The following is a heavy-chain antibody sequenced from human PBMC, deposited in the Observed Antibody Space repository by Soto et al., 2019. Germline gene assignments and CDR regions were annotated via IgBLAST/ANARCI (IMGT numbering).Heavy chain of an antibody. J-gene: IGHJ5*02. D-gene: IGHD2-2*01. CDR3: VKDGGYVCWLDP. CDR1: GDSVSSNSAS. CDR2: TYFRSKWYN. Sequence: QVQLQQSGPRLVKPSQTLILTCAISGDSVSSNSASWNWIRQSPSRGLEWLGRTYFRSKWYNESADSVKSRITNNSDTSRNQFSLQLNSVTPEDTAVYYCVKDGGYVCWLDPWGQGTLVAVSS. V-gene: IGHV6-1*01.